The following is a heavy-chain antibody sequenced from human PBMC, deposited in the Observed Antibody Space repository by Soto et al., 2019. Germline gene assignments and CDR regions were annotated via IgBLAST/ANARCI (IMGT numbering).Heavy chain of an antibody. V-gene: IGHV4-30-2*01. CDR1: GGSISSGGYS. D-gene: IGHD5-12*01. Sequence: SETLSLTCAVSGGSISSGGYSWSWIRQPPGKGLEWIGNTYHSGRTNYNPSLKSRVTLSVDSSKNQFSLRLSSVTAADTAVYYCARGGYSGYDFDYWGQGTLVTVSS. CDR2: TYHSGRT. CDR3: ARGGYSGYDFDY. J-gene: IGHJ4*02.